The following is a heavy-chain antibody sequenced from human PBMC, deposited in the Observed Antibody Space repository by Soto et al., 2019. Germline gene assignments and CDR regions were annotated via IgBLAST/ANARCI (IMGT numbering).Heavy chain of an antibody. CDR3: ARGYCSGGSCSPGQH. Sequence: QVQLVQSGAEVKKPGSSVKVSCKASGGTFSSYTISWVRQAPGQGLEWMGRIIPILGIANYAQKFQGRVTFTADKSTSTAYMELSSLRSEDTAVYYCARGYCSGGSCSPGQHWGQGTLVTVSS. CDR1: GGTFSSYT. D-gene: IGHD2-15*01. V-gene: IGHV1-69*02. CDR2: IIPILGIA. J-gene: IGHJ1*01.